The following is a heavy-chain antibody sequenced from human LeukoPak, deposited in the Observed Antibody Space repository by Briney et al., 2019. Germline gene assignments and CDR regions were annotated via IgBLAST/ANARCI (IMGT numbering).Heavy chain of an antibody. D-gene: IGHD2-15*01. CDR2: IIPIFGTA. CDR1: GGTFSSYA. V-gene: IGHV1-69*13. Sequence: ASVKVSCKASGGTFSSYAISWVRQAPGQGLEWMGGIIPIFGTANYAQKFQGRVTITADESTSTAYMELSSLRSEDTAVYHCAGEGYCSGGSCYPNWFDPWGQGTLVTVSS. CDR3: AGEGYCSGGSCYPNWFDP. J-gene: IGHJ5*02.